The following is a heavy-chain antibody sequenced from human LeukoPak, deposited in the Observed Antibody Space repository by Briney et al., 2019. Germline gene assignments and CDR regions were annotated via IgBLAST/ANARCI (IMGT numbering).Heavy chain of an antibody. Sequence: GGSLRLSCAASGFTFTSYAMSWVRQAPGKGLEXXXXXNNSVGRIYYADSVKGRFTISRDNSQSTLYMQMNSLRAEDTAVYYCATTYYDSSGYHHFDYWGQGTLVTVSS. V-gene: IGHV3-23*01. D-gene: IGHD3-22*01. J-gene: IGHJ4*02. CDR3: ATTYYDSSGYHHFDY. CDR1: GFTFTSYA. CDR2: XNNSVGRI.